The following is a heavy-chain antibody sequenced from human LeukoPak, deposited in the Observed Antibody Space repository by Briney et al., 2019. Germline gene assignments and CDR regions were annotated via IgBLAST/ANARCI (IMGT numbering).Heavy chain of an antibody. D-gene: IGHD3-9*01. CDR3: ARDDLYYDILTGYPMDY. V-gene: IGHV1-46*01. CDR1: GYTFTSHY. Sequence: ASVKVSCRASGYTFTSHYVHWVRQAPGQGLEWMGTVNPSGGSTRYAQKFQGRVTMTRDKSTNTAYMELRSLRSDDTAVYYCARDDLYYDILTGYPMDYWGQGSLVTVSS. J-gene: IGHJ4*02. CDR2: VNPSGGST.